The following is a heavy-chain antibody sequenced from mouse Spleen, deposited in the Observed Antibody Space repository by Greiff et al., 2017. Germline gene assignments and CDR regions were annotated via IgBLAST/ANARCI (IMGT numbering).Heavy chain of an antibody. CDR2: INPNNGGT. CDR1: GYTFTDYN. Sequence: EVKLMESGPELVKPGASVKIPCKASGYTFTDYNMDWVKQSHGKSLEWIGDINPNNGGTIYNQKFKGKATLTVDKSSSTAYMELRSLTSEDTAVYYCASHWDTAWFAYWGQGTLVTVSA. CDR3: ASHWDTAWFAY. D-gene: IGHD4-1*01. V-gene: IGHV1-18*01. J-gene: IGHJ3*01.